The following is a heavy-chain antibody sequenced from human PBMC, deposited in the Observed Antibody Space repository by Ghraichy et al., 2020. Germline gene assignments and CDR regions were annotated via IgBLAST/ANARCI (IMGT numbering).Heavy chain of an antibody. V-gene: IGHV3-15*01. J-gene: IGHJ4*02. CDR2: IKSKTDGGTT. D-gene: IGHD2-2*01. Sequence: GGSLRLSCAASGFTFSNAWMSWVRQAPGKGLEWVGRIKSKTDGGTTDYAAPVKGSFTISRDDSKNTLYLQMNSLKTEDTAVYYCTTDLYPYQLLPEPVDYWVQGTLVTVSS. CDR3: TTDLYPYQLLPEPVDY. CDR1: GFTFSNAW.